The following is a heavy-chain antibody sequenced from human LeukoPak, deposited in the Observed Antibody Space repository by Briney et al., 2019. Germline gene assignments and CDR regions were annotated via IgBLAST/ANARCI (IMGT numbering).Heavy chain of an antibody. CDR1: GFTFSSYA. D-gene: IGHD5-18*01. CDR2: ISGSGGTT. J-gene: IGHJ6*02. V-gene: IGHV3-23*01. CDR3: AKESGYSFGYTYNFYGMDV. Sequence: GGSLRLSCAASGFTFSSYAMSWVRQAPGRGLEWVSTISGSGGTTYYADSEKGRFTISRDNSKNTLSLQMNSLRAEDTAMYCCAKESGYSFGYTYNFYGMDVWGQGTTVTVSS.